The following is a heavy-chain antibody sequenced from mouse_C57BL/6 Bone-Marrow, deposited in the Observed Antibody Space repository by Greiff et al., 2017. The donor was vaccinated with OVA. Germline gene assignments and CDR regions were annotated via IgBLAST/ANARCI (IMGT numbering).Heavy chain of an antibody. CDR2: IYPGSGST. CDR3: ARHYSNYGFAWFAY. D-gene: IGHD2-5*01. J-gene: IGHJ3*01. Sequence: QVQLQQPGAELVKPGASVKMSCKASGYTFTSYWITWVKQRPGQGLEWIGDIYPGSGSTNYNEKFKSKATLTVDTSSSTAYMQLSSLTSEDSAVYYCARHYSNYGFAWFAYWGQGTLVTGSA. V-gene: IGHV1-55*01. CDR1: GYTFTSYW.